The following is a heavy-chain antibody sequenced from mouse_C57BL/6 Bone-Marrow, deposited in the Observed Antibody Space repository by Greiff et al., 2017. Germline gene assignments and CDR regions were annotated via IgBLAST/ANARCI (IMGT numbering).Heavy chain of an antibody. Sequence: VQLQQSGPVLVKPGASVKMSCKASGYTFTDYYMNWVKQSHGKSLEWIGVINPYNGGTSYNQKFKGKATVTVDKSSSTAYMELNSLTSEDSAVYYCARDREGPYYYGSSPWFAYWGQGTLVTVSA. CDR1: GYTFTDYY. V-gene: IGHV1-19*01. D-gene: IGHD1-1*01. J-gene: IGHJ3*01. CDR2: INPYNGGT. CDR3: ARDREGPYYYGSSPWFAY.